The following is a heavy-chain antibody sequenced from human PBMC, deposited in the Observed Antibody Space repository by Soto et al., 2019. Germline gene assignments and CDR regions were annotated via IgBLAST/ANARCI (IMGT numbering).Heavy chain of an antibody. CDR1: GGAMSRGGYY. V-gene: IGHV4-31*03. CDR2: IYYSGST. Sequence: LAVTCTVAGGAMSRGGYYWSWNRQHPGKGLEWIGYIYYSGSTYYNPSLKSRVTISVDTSKNQFSLKLSSVTAADTAVYYCARASYDSSGYLSTVWGQGTLVTVSS. D-gene: IGHD3-22*01. CDR3: ARASYDSSGYLSTV. J-gene: IGHJ4*02.